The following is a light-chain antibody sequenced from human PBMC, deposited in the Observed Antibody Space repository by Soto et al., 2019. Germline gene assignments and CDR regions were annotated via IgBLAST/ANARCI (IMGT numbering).Light chain of an antibody. CDR2: DVS. CDR1: YSDIGAYNY. J-gene: IGLJ1*01. CDR3: RSSYGTTSFV. Sequence: QSALTQHPSASGSPGQSVTITCTGTYSDIGAYNYVYWYQQRPGEAPQLLIYDVSNRPSGAPDRIFASLLGKTAALTLSGPQADDEANYYCRSSYGTTSFVFGAGTKVTVL. V-gene: IGLV2-8*01.